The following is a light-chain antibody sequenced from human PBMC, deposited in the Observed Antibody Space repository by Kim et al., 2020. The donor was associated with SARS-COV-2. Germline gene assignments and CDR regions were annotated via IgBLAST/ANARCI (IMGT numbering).Light chain of an antibody. CDR3: AAWDDSLSGYV. Sequence: GQRVTISCSGSSSNIGSNYVYWYQQLPGTAPKLLIYRNNQRPSGVPDRFSGSKSGTSASLAISGLRSEDEAHYYCAAWDDSLSGYVFGTGTKVTVL. CDR1: SSNIGSNY. CDR2: RNN. J-gene: IGLJ1*01. V-gene: IGLV1-47*01.